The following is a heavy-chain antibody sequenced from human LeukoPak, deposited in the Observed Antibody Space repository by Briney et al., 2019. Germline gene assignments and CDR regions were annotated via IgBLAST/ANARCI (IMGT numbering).Heavy chain of an antibody. CDR3: ARGHIYDILTGYIDY. CDR1: GGTFSSYA. D-gene: IGHD3-9*01. J-gene: IGHJ4*02. Sequence: SVKVSCKASGGTFSSYAITWVRQAPGQRLEWMGWINAGNGNTKYSQEFQGRVTITRDTSASTAYMELSSLRSEDMAVYYCARGHIYDILTGYIDYWGQGTLVTVSS. CDR2: INAGNGNT. V-gene: IGHV1-3*03.